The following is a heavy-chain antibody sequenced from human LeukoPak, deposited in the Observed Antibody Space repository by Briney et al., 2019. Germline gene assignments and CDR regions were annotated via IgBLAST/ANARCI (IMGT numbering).Heavy chain of an antibody. CDR2: INHSGST. V-gene: IGHV4-34*01. Sequence: SETLSLTCAVYGGSFSGYYWSWIRQPPGKGLEWIGEINHSGSTNYNPSLKSRVTISVDTSKNQFSLKLSSVTAADTAVYYCARRHIAAAGNWFDPWGQGTLVTVSS. CDR3: ARRHIAAAGNWFDP. J-gene: IGHJ5*02. D-gene: IGHD6-13*01. CDR1: GGSFSGYY.